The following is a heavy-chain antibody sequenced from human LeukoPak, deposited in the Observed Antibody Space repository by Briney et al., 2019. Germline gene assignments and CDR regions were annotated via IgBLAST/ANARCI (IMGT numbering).Heavy chain of an antibody. J-gene: IGHJ4*02. Sequence: GESLKISCKGSGYSFISYWIGWVRQMPGKGLEWMGIIYPGDSDTRYSPSFQGQVTISADKSINTAYLQWSSLRASDSAMYYCARPGAYCSGGRCYLFDYWGQGTLVTVSS. CDR2: IYPGDSDT. D-gene: IGHD2-15*01. V-gene: IGHV5-51*01. CDR1: GYSFISYW. CDR3: ARPGAYCSGGRCYLFDY.